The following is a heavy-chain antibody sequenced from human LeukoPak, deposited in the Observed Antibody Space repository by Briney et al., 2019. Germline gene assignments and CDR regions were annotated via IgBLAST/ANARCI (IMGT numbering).Heavy chain of an antibody. CDR3: ARSNYCYMDV. J-gene: IGHJ6*03. CDR1: GCPISSYY. Sequence: SETLSLTCTVSGCPISSYYWSWIRQPPGKGLEWIGHIYYSGSTNYNPSLKSRVTISVDTSKNQFSLKLSSVTAADTDVYYCARSNYCYMDVWGKGTTVTVSS. CDR2: IYYSGST. V-gene: IGHV4-59*01.